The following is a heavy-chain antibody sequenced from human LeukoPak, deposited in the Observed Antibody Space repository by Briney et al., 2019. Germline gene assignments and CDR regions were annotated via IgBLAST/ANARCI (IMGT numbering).Heavy chain of an antibody. CDR1: GFTFGDYA. CDR3: ALCGGDCYNPPYSFDY. J-gene: IGHJ4*02. D-gene: IGHD2-21*01. Sequence: GGSLRLSCTPSGFTFGDYAMSWFRQAPGKGLEWVGFIRSKTYGGTTEYATSVKGRFTISRDDSKNIAYLHMNSLQTEDTAVYYCALCGGDCYNPPYSFDYWGQGTLVTVSS. CDR2: IRSKTYGGTT. V-gene: IGHV3-49*03.